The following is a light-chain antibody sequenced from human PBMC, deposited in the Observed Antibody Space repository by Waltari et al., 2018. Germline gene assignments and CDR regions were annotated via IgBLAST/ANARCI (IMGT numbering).Light chain of an antibody. CDR2: KAS. CDR1: QTIDTW. V-gene: IGKV1-5*03. Sequence: IQMTQSPSTLSASVGDRVTITCRASQTIDTWLAWYQQKSGKAPKLLISKASTLESGVPSRFSGSGSGAEFTLTISSLQPDDFATYYCQQYYTYCTFGQGTKLEIK. J-gene: IGKJ2*02. CDR3: QQYYTYCT.